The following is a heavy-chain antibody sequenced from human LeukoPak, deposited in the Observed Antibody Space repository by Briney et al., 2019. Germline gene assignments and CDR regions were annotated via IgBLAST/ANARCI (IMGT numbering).Heavy chain of an antibody. D-gene: IGHD2-15*01. CDR3: AKAPVTTCSGAYCYPFDY. J-gene: IGHJ4*02. V-gene: IGHV3-30*02. CDR2: IRYDGSNK. CDR1: GFTFSSYG. Sequence: GGSLRLSCAVSGFTFSSYGTHWVRQAPGKGLEWVAFIRYDGSNKYYADSVKGRFTISRDSSKNTLYLQMNSLRAGDAAVYYCAKAPVTTCSGAYCYPFDYWSQGTLVTVSS.